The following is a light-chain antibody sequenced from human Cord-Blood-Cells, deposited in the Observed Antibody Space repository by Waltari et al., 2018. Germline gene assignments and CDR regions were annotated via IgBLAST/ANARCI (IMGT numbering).Light chain of an antibody. CDR2: DAS. J-gene: IGKJ2*01. V-gene: IGKV1-5*01. CDR1: QSISSW. Sequence: DIQMTQSPSTLSASVGDRVTITCRASQSISSWLAWYQQKPGKAPKLLIYDASSLESGVPSRFSGSGSGTEFTLTISSLQPDDFATYYCQHYNSYSFGQGTKLKIK. CDR3: QHYNSYS.